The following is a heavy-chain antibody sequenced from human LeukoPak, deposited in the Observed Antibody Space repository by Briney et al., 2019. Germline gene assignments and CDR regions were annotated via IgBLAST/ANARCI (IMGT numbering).Heavy chain of an antibody. J-gene: IGHJ4*02. CDR1: GYTFTGYY. V-gene: IGHV1-2*02. Sequence: ASVKVSCKASGYTFTGYYMHWVRQAPGRGLEWMGWINPNSGGTNYAQKFQGRVTMTRDTSISTAYMELSRLRSDDTAVYYCARDGGPGLSGSQGDFDYWGQGTLVTVSS. CDR2: INPNSGGT. CDR3: ARDGGPGLSGSQGDFDY. D-gene: IGHD1-26*01.